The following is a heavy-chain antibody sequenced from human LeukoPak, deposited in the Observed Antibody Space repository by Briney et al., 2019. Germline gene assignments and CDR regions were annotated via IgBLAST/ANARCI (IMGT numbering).Heavy chain of an antibody. V-gene: IGHV1-46*01. CDR3: ARDVIVGATASPPFDY. CDR1: GYTFTSYY. D-gene: IGHD1-26*01. J-gene: IGHJ4*02. CDR2: INPSGGST. Sequence: GASVKVSCKASGYTFTSYYMHWVRQAPGQGLEWMGIINPSGGSTSYAQKFQGRVTMTRDMSTSTVYMELSSLRSEDTAVYYCARDVIVGATASPPFDYWGQGTLVTVSS.